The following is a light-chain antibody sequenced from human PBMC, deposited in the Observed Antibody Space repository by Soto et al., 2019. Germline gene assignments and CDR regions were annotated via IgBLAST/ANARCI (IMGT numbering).Light chain of an antibody. CDR3: QQRSNQIT. Sequence: EIVLTQSPATLSLSPGERATLSCSASQSVSSYLAWYQQKPGQAPRLLIYDASNRATGIPARFSGSGSGTDFTLTISSLDPEDFAVYYCQQRSNQITFGQGTRLEIK. CDR1: QSVSSY. CDR2: DAS. J-gene: IGKJ5*01. V-gene: IGKV3-11*01.